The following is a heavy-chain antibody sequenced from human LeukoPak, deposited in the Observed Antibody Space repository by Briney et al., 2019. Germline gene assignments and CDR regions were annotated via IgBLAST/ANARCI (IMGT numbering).Heavy chain of an antibody. D-gene: IGHD2-2*01. J-gene: IGHJ4*02. CDR3: ARGEGYCSSTSCYTYYFDY. Sequence: PGGSLRLSCAASGFTFSSYAMSWVRQAPGKGLEWVSAISGSGGSTYYADSVKGRFTISRDNAKNSLYLQMDSLRAEDTAVYYCARGEGYCSSTSCYTYYFDYWGQGTLVTVSS. CDR1: GFTFSSYA. CDR2: ISGSGGST. V-gene: IGHV3-23*01.